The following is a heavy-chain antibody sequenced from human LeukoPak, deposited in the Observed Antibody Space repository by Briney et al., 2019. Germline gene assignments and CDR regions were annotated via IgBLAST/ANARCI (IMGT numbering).Heavy chain of an antibody. CDR3: ARDLAYNWTPYYMDV. J-gene: IGHJ6*03. D-gene: IGHD1-20*01. CDR1: GYTFTSYY. V-gene: IGHV1-46*01. Sequence: ASVKVSCKASGYTFTSYYMHWVRQAPGQGLEWMGIINPSGGSTSYAQKFQGRVTMTRDTSTSTVYIELSSLRSDDTAVYYCARDLAYNWTPYYMDVWGKGTTVSVSS. CDR2: INPSGGST.